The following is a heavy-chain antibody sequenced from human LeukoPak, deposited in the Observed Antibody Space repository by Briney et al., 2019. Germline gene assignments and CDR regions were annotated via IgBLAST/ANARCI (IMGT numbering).Heavy chain of an antibody. V-gene: IGHV3-30*02. CDR1: GFTFSSYG. Sequence: QTGGSLRLSCAASGFTFSSYGMHWVRQAPGKGLEWVAFIRYDGSNKYYADSVKGRFTISRDNSKNTLYLQMNSLRAEDTAVYYCAKDNKFWGDFEYWGQGTLVTVSS. CDR2: IRYDGSNK. CDR3: AKDNKFWGDFEY. J-gene: IGHJ4*02. D-gene: IGHD7-27*01.